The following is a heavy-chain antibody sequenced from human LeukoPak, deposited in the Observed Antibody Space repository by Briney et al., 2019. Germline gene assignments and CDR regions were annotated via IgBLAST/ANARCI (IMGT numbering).Heavy chain of an antibody. CDR1: DGSLSSHY. D-gene: IGHD2-2*01. CDR2: IHDTGST. J-gene: IGHJ4*02. Sequence: KSSETLSLTCSVSDGSLSSHYWSWIRQPPGKGLELIGHIHDTGSTFYNSSLRRRVTISLDTSTNQFSLKLTSMTAADTAVYYCARFSSGCSTSSCYLTYWGQGTLVTVS. V-gene: IGHV4-59*11. CDR3: ARFSSGCSTSSCYLTY.